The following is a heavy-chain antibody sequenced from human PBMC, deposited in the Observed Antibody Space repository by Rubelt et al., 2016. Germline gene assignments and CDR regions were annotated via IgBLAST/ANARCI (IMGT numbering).Heavy chain of an antibody. V-gene: IGHV5-10-1*03. J-gene: IGHJ4*02. Sequence: VQLVQSGAEVKKPGESLRISCKGSGYSFTSYWISWVRQMPGIGLEWMGRIDPSDSYTNYSPSCQVHDTISADKSISTAYLQWSSLKASDTAMYYCARSSGATVTTVDYWGQGTLVTVSS. CDR2: IDPSDSYT. D-gene: IGHD4-17*01. CDR3: ARSSGATVTTVDY. CDR1: GYSFTSYW.